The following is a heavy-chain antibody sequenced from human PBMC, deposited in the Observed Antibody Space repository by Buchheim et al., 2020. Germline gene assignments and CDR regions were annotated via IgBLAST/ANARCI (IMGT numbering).Heavy chain of an antibody. Sequence: QLQLQESGPGLVKPSETLSLTCAVSGDSISSDGYYWVWIRQPPGKGLEWIGSIHYGGSTYYNPSLKSRVTISVDTSKKQFSLILSSVTAADTALYYCARHCSTSLGYFFDYWGQGSL. J-gene: IGHJ4*02. CDR3: ARHCSTSLGYFFDY. CDR2: IHYGGST. CDR1: GDSISSDGYY. V-gene: IGHV4-39*01. D-gene: IGHD2-2*01.